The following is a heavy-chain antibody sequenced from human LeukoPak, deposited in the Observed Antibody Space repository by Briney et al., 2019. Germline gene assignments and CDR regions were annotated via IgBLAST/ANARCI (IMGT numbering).Heavy chain of an antibody. Sequence: PSETLSLTCTVSGGSISSHYWGWIRQPPGKGLEWIGYIYYSGSAKYNPSLKSRVTISVDTSKNQFSLKLGSVTAADTAVYYCARGGGYYYDNSMDFDYWGQGTLVTVSS. D-gene: IGHD3-22*01. CDR3: ARGGGYYYDNSMDFDY. J-gene: IGHJ4*02. CDR1: GGSISSHY. CDR2: IYYSGSA. V-gene: IGHV4-59*11.